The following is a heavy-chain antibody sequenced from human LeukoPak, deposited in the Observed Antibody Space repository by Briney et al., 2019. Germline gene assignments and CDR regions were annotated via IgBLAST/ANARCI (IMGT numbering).Heavy chain of an antibody. CDR3: ARGPGSYM. D-gene: IGHD1-26*01. CDR2: IYSGGGT. CDR1: GXTVSSTY. J-gene: IGHJ3*02. Sequence: PGGSLRLSWAASGXTVSSTYVTWVRQAPGKGLEWVSVIYSGGGTSYADSVKGRCTISRDNSNNTLYLQMNSLRAEDTAVYYCARGPGSYMWGQGTMVTVSS. V-gene: IGHV3-66*01.